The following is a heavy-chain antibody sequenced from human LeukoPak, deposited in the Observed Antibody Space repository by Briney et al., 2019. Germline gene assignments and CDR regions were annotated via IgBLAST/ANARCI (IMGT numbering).Heavy chain of an antibody. Sequence: PSETLSLTCTVSGGSISSSSYYWGWIRQPPGKGLEWIGSIYYSGSTYYNPSLKSRVTISVDTSKNQFSLKLNSVTTADTAVYYCAGGQGSWIRQWGQGTLVTVSS. V-gene: IGHV4-39*01. CDR1: GGSISSSSYY. CDR2: IYYSGST. CDR3: AGGQGSWIRQ. D-gene: IGHD6-13*01. J-gene: IGHJ4*02.